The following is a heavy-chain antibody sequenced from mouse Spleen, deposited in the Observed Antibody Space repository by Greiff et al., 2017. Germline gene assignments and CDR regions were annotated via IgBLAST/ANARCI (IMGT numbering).Heavy chain of an antibody. V-gene: IGHV2-2*01. J-gene: IGHJ2*01. CDR1: GFSLTSYG. D-gene: IGHD2-14*01. CDR3: ASYYRYDGLDY. CDR2: IWSGGST. Sequence: QVQLKESGPGLVQPSQSLSITCTVSGFSLTSYGVHWVRQSPGKGLEWLGVIWSGGSTDYNAAFISRLSISKDNSKSQVFFKMNSLQADDTAIYDCASYYRYDGLDYWGQGTPLTVSS.